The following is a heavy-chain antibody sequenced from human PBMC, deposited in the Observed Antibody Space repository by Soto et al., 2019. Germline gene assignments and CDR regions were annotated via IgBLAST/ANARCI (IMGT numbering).Heavy chain of an antibody. CDR3: AKRAVDGLDYFDY. CDR2: IGATSGNT. D-gene: IGHD5-12*01. Sequence: PGGSLRLSCAASGFSFSNYAMSWVRQAPGKGLEWVSTIGATSGNTYYADSVKGRFTISRDNSENTLFLQMNSLGTEDTAVYYCAKRAVDGLDYFDYWGQGALVTVS. J-gene: IGHJ4*02. V-gene: IGHV3-23*01. CDR1: GFSFSNYA.